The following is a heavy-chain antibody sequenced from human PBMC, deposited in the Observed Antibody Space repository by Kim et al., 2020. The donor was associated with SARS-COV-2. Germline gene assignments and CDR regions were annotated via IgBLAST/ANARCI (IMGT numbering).Heavy chain of an antibody. V-gene: IGHV1-58*01. Sequence: QKFQERVTITRDMSTSTAYMELSSLRSEDTAVYYCAALSAPVAGTAAFDIWGQGTMVTVSS. J-gene: IGHJ3*02. D-gene: IGHD6-19*01. CDR3: AALSAPVAGTAAFDI.